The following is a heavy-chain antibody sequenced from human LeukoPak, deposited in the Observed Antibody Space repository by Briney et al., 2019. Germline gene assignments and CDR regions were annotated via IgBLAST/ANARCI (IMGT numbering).Heavy chain of an antibody. J-gene: IGHJ4*02. D-gene: IGHD5-18*01. V-gene: IGHV7-4-1*02. CDR2: INTKTGNP. Sequence: GASVTVSCKASGYTFTSYAMNWVRQAPGQGLEWMGWINTKTGNPTYAQGFTGRFVFSLDTSVSTAYLQISSLKAEDTAVYYCARGYSYGSPSEAYYFDYWGQGTLVTVSS. CDR1: GYTFTSYA. CDR3: ARGYSYGSPSEAYYFDY.